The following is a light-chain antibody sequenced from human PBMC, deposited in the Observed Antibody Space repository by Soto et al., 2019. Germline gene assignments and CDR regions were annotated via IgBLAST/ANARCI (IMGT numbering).Light chain of an antibody. Sequence: ETVMTQSPATLSVSPGERATLSCRASQTISSTLAWYQQKPGQAPRLLMFRTSTRATGIPARFSGSGSGTDFTLTITSLESEDFAVYYCQQRSTWPPRLTFGGGTKVDIK. CDR1: QTISST. CDR2: RTS. V-gene: IGKV3-15*01. CDR3: QQRSTWPPRLT. J-gene: IGKJ4*01.